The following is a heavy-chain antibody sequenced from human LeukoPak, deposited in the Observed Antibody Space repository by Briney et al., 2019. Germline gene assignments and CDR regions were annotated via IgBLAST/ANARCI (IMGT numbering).Heavy chain of an antibody. V-gene: IGHV4-38-2*02. Sequence: PSETLSLTCTVSGYSISSGYYWGWIRQPPGKGLEWIGSIYHSGSTYYNPSLKSRATISVDTSKNQFSLNLNSVTAADTAVYYCARVAYDGPVAAGSLDYWGQGTLVTVSS. J-gene: IGHJ4*02. CDR2: IYHSGST. CDR3: ARVAYDGPVAAGSLDY. D-gene: IGHD6-13*01. CDR1: GYSISSGYY.